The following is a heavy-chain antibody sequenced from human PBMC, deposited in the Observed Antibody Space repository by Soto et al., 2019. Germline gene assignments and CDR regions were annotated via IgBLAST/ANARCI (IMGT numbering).Heavy chain of an antibody. Sequence: QVQLQESGPGLVKPSQTLSLTCTVSGGSISSGGYYWSCLRQHPGQGLEWIGYIYYSGSTYYNPSLKSRVTISVDTSKNQFSLKLSSVTAADTAVYYCARARLVKLNRGIDYWGQGTLVTVSS. V-gene: IGHV4-31*03. D-gene: IGHD3-16*01. CDR1: GGSISSGGYY. J-gene: IGHJ4*02. CDR3: ARARLVKLNRGIDY. CDR2: IYYSGST.